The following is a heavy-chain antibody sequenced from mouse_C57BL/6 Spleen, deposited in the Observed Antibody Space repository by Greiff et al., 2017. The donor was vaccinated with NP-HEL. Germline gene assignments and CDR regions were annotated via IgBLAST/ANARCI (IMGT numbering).Heavy chain of an antibody. J-gene: IGHJ4*01. CDR3: ARDYSNYDFYYAMDY. CDR2: IDPSDSET. Sequence: QVQLQQPGAELVRPGSSVKLSCKASGYTFTSYWMHWVKQRPIQGLEWIGNIDPSDSETHYNQKFKDKATLTVDKSSSTAYMQLSSLTSEDSAVYYCARDYSNYDFYYAMDYWGQGTSVTVSS. D-gene: IGHD2-5*01. CDR1: GYTFTSYW. V-gene: IGHV1-52*01.